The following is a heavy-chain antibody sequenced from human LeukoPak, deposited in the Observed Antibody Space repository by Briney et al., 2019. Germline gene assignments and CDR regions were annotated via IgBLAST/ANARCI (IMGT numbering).Heavy chain of an antibody. V-gene: IGHV4-39*07. J-gene: IGHJ4*02. CDR3: ARVGAGSVQDY. CDR2: IYYSGST. Sequence: PSETLSLTCTVSGGSISSSSYYWGWIRQPPGKGLEWIGSIYYSGSTYYNPSLKSRVTISVDTSKNQFSLKLSSVTAADTAVYYCARVGAGSVQDYWGQGTLVTASS. D-gene: IGHD1-26*01. CDR1: GGSISSSSYY.